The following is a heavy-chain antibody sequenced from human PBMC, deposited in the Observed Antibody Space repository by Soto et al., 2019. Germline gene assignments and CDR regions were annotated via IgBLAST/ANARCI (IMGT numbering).Heavy chain of an antibody. CDR1: GGTFSRYS. Sequence: QVQLVQSGAEVKKPGSSVKVSCKASGGTFSRYSFTWVRQAPGHGLEWMGRIIPVFGIASYAQKFQGRVTITADKFTSTAYMELCSLRFEDTAVYYCVREDRDRETGLVPAAIDGMDVWGQGTTVSVSS. CDR2: IIPVFGIA. V-gene: IGHV1-69*08. CDR3: VREDRDRETGLVPAAIDGMDV. J-gene: IGHJ6*02. D-gene: IGHD2-2*01.